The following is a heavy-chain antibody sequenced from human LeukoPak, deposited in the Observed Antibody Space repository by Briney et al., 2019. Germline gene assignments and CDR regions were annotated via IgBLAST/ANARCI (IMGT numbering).Heavy chain of an antibody. V-gene: IGHV3-23*01. Sequence: GGSLRLSCVASGFPFSSYWMTWVRQAPGKGLEWVSAISGSGGSTYYADSVKGRFTISRDNSKNTLYLQMNSLRAEDTAVYYCAKDLAGVVLVPYWGQGTLVTVSS. CDR2: ISGSGGST. CDR1: GFPFSSYW. CDR3: AKDLAGVVLVPY. D-gene: IGHD2-8*02. J-gene: IGHJ4*02.